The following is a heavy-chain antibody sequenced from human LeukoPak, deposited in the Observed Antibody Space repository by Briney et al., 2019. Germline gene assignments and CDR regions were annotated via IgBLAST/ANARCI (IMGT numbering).Heavy chain of an antibody. J-gene: IGHJ4*02. D-gene: IGHD2-2*01. V-gene: IGHV3-48*01. CDR1: GFTFSDYS. CDR3: ARDTKYAFDN. Sequence: GGSLRLSCAASGFTFSDYSMNWVRQAPGKGLEWISYVGISSGNTRYADSVKGRFTISGDKAKNSLYLQMNSLRVEDTAVYYCARDTKYAFDNWGQGTLVTVSS. CDR2: VGISSGNT.